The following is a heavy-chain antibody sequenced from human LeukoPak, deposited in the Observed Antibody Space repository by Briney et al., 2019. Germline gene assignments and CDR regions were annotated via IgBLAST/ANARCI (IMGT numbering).Heavy chain of an antibody. CDR2: IIPIFGTA. Sequence: GALVKVSCKASGGTFSNYAISWVRQAPGQGLEWMGGIIPIFGTANYAQKFRGRVTITADKSTRTAYMELSSLRSEDTAVYYCATDNDSRDPPHFDYWGQGTLVTVSS. V-gene: IGHV1-69*06. CDR1: GGTFSNYA. J-gene: IGHJ4*02. D-gene: IGHD3-16*01. CDR3: ATDNDSRDPPHFDY.